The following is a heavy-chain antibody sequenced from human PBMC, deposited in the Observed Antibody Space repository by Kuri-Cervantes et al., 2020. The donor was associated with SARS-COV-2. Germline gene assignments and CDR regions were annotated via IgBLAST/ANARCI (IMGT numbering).Heavy chain of an antibody. CDR1: GFTFSSYS. V-gene: IGHV3-48*01. CDR2: ISSSSTI. CDR3: AKTNTIFGVVSWFDP. D-gene: IGHD3-3*01. Sequence: GGSLRLSCAASGFTFSSYSLNWVRQAPGKGLEWVSYISSSSTIYYADSVKGRFTISRDNSKNTLYLQMNSLRAEDTAVYYCAKTNTIFGVVSWFDPWGQGTLVTVSS. J-gene: IGHJ5*02.